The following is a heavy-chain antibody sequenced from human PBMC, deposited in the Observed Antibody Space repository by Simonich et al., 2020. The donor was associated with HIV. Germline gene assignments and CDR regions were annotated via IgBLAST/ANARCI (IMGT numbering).Heavy chain of an antibody. J-gene: IGHJ3*02. D-gene: IGHD6-13*01. V-gene: IGHV4-34*01. CDR2: INHSGSN. CDR3: AGSPEYDPSKIAAAALLRGAAFDI. CDR1: GGSFSGYY. Sequence: QVQLQQWGAGLLKPSETLSLTCAVYGGSFSGYYWSWIRQPPGKGLEWIGEINHSGSNNYNPSLKSRVTRSVDTSKNQFSLKLSSVTAADTAVYYCAGSPEYDPSKIAAAALLRGAAFDIWGQGTMVTVSS.